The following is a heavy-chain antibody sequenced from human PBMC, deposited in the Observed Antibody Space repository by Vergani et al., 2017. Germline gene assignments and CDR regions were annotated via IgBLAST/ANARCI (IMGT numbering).Heavy chain of an antibody. V-gene: IGHV3-30-3*01. Sequence: QVQLVESGGGVVQPGRSLRLSCAASGFTFSSYAMHWVRQAPGKGLEWVAVLSYDGSNKYYADSVKGRFTFSRDNSKNTLYLHMNSLRAEDTAVYYCARSIAARGALPDYYYYMDVWGKGTTVTVSS. CDR3: ARSIAARGALPDYYYYMDV. D-gene: IGHD6-6*01. CDR2: LSYDGSNK. J-gene: IGHJ6*03. CDR1: GFTFSSYA.